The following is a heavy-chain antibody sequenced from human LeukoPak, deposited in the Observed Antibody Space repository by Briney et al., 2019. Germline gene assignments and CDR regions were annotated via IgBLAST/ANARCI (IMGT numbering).Heavy chain of an antibody. D-gene: IGHD6-19*01. CDR2: FDPEDGET. CDR1: GYTLTELS. CDR3: ATGGSGWVPLYY. V-gene: IGHV1-24*01. J-gene: IGHJ4*02. Sequence: GASVKVSCKVSGYTLTELSMHWVRQPPGKGLVGMGGFDPEDGETIYAQKFQGRVTMTEDTSTDTAYMELSSLRSEDTAVYYCATGGSGWVPLYYWGQGTLVTVSS.